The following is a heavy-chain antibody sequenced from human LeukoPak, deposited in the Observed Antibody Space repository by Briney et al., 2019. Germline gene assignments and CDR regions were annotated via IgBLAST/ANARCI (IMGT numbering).Heavy chain of an antibody. CDR1: GGSFSGYY. CDR2: IYHSGST. CDR3: ARGLIAVAGTEFDY. Sequence: SETLSLTCAVYGGSFSGYYWSWIRQPPGKGLEWIGSIYHSGSTNYNPSLKSRVTISVDTSKNQFSLKLSSVTAADTAVYYCARGLIAVAGTEFDYWGQGTLVTVSS. V-gene: IGHV4-34*01. J-gene: IGHJ4*02. D-gene: IGHD6-19*01.